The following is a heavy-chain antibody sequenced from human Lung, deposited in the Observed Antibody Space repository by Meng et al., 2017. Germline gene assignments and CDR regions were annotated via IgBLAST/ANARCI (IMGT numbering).Heavy chain of an antibody. CDR1: GVSFSDSV. CDR2: IGGRPKSYAA. Sequence: EVELVEAGGGLVQPGGSLKLSFAVSGVSFSDSVIHWVRQASGKGLEWVGRIGGRPKSYAAAYAAPVRGRFTISRDDSRNTAYLQMNSLKTEDSAVYYCTIYIRGHIWGQGTMVTV. D-gene: IGHD6-19*01. J-gene: IGHJ3*02. CDR3: TIYIRGHI. V-gene: IGHV3-73*02.